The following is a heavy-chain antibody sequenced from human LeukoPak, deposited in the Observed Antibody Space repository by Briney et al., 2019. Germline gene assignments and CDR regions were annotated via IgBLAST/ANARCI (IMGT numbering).Heavy chain of an antibody. CDR1: GFTCNSYW. D-gene: IGHD3-3*01. CDR3: ARDLDYDFWSGYLDY. V-gene: IGHV3-7*01. Sequence: PGGSLRLSCAASGFTCNSYWMSWVRQAPGKGREGVANIKQDGSEKYYVDSVKGRFTISRDNAKNSLYLKMNSLRAEDTAVYYCARDLDYDFWSGYLDYWGQGTLVTVSS. CDR2: IKQDGSEK. J-gene: IGHJ4*02.